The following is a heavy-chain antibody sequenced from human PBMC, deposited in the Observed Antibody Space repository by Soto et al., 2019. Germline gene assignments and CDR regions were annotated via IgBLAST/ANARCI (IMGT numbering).Heavy chain of an antibody. V-gene: IGHV3-74*01. CDR3: ARVRTYYYDSSGNYYYYYGMDV. Sequence: GGSPRLSCAASGFTFSSYWMHWVRQAPGKGLVWVSRINSDGSSTSYADSVKGRFTISRDNAKNTLYLQMNSLRAEDTAVYYCARVRTYYYDSSGNYYYYYGMDVWGQGTTVTVSS. J-gene: IGHJ6*02. CDR1: GFTFSSYW. CDR2: INSDGSST. D-gene: IGHD3-22*01.